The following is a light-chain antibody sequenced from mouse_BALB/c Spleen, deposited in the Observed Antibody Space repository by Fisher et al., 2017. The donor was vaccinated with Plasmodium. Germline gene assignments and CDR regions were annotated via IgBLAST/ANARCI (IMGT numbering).Light chain of an antibody. CDR2: LVS. CDR3: WQGTHSWT. Sequence: DIVLTQTPLTLSVTIGQPASISCESSQSLLNSDGKTYLSWLLQRPGQSPKRLIYLVSKLDSGVPDRFTGSGSGTDFTLKISRVEAEDLGIYYCWQGTHSWTFGGGTNLEIK. J-gene: IGKJ1*01. CDR1: QSLLNSDGKTY. V-gene: IGKV1-135*01.